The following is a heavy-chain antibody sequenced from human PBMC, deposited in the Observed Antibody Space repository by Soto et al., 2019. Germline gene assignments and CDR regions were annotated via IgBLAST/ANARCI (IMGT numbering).Heavy chain of an antibody. CDR1: GYTFTCYY. CDR2: INPNSGGT. V-gene: IGHV1-2*02. J-gene: IGHJ6*02. CDR3: ARLLSGSYYKNYYYGMDV. Sequence: ASVKFSCKASGYTFTCYYMHFVLQAPGQGLEWMGWINPNSGGTNYAQKFQGRVTMTRDTSISTAYMELSRLRSDDTAVYYCARLLSGSYYKNYYYGMDVWGQGTTVTVSS. D-gene: IGHD1-26*01.